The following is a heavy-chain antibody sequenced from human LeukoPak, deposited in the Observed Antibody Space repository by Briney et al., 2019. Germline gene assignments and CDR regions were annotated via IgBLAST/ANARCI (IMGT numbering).Heavy chain of an antibody. J-gene: IGHJ1*01. Sequence: GGSLRLSCVVSGFMFNRCWMNWVRQAPGKGLEWVAHINPDGRDTYYVDSVEGRFTISRDNAQNSMYLQMNSLRVEDTAVYYCASWGDTTAEYFQRWGQGTLVTVSS. CDR2: INPDGRDT. CDR1: GFMFNRCW. V-gene: IGHV3-7*01. D-gene: IGHD2-21*02. CDR3: ASWGDTTAEYFQR.